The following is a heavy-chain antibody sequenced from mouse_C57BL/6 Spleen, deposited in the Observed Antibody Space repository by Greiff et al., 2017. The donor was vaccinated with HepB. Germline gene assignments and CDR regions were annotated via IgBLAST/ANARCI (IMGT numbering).Heavy chain of an antibody. Sequence: VQLQQSGAELVRPGTSVKLSCKASGYTFTSYWMHWVKQRPGQGLEWIGVIDPSDSYTNYNQKFKGKATLTVDTSSSTAYMQLSSLTSEDSAVYYCARLAATVVATDYWGQGTTLTVSS. CDR3: ARLAATVVATDY. J-gene: IGHJ2*01. CDR1: GYTFTSYW. CDR2: IDPSDSYT. V-gene: IGHV1-59*01. D-gene: IGHD1-1*01.